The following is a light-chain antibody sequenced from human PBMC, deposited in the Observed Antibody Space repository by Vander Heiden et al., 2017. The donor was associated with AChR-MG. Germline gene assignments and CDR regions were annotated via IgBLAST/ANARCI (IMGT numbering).Light chain of an antibody. CDR1: SSNVGSYD. Sequence: QSAPTQPPSVSGAPGQRVTISCTGTSSNVGSYDVHWYQQLPGTAPRLLIYGNINRPSGVPDRFSGSKSGTSASLAITGLQAEDEADYYCQSYDSSLGGSGVFGGGTRLTVL. J-gene: IGLJ3*02. CDR2: GNI. V-gene: IGLV1-40*01. CDR3: QSYDSSLGGSGV.